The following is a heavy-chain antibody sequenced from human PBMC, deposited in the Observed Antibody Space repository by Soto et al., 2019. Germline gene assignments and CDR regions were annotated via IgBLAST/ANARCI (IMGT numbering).Heavy chain of an antibody. D-gene: IGHD4-17*01. CDR1: GYTFTSYS. V-gene: IGHV1-18*04. CDR3: AIDRASLTRCAY. CDR2: ISTFNGDT. J-gene: IGHJ4*02. Sequence: QVQLVQSGGEVKKPGASVKVSCKTSGYTFTSYSINWVRQAPGQGPEWMGWISTFNGDTKYAQKFQGRVTLTTDTATSTGYMEGRSLTSGDRAVDYCAIDRASLTRCAYWGQGTRVTVSS.